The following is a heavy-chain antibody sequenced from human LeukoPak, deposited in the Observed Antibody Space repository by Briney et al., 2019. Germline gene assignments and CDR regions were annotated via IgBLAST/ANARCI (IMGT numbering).Heavy chain of an antibody. CDR1: GGSISSYY. Sequence: SETLSLTCTVSGGSISSYYWSWIRQPPGKGLEWIGYIYYSGSTNYNPSLKSRVTISVDTSKNQFSLKLSSATAADTAVYYCARSEGRDGYNFDYWGQGTLVTVSS. CDR2: IYYSGST. V-gene: IGHV4-59*01. J-gene: IGHJ4*02. CDR3: ARSEGRDGYNFDY. D-gene: IGHD5-24*01.